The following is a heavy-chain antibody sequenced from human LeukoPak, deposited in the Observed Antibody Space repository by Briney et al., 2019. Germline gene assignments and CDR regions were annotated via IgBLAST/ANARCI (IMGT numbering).Heavy chain of an antibody. CDR2: ISSSSSYI. CDR1: VFPVSSYS. J-gene: IGHJ6*03. CDR3: ARERDYMDV. V-gene: IGHV3-21*01. Sequence: GGSQRLSCAASVFPVSSYSMSCVRHSTGEGLEWVSCISSSSSYIYYADSVKGRFTISRDNAKNSLYLQMNSLRAEDTAVYYCARERDYMDVWGKGTTVTVSS.